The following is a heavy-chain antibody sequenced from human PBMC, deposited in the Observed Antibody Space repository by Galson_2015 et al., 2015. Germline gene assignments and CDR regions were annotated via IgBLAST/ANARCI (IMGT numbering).Heavy chain of an antibody. Sequence: QSGAEVKKPGASVKVSCKASGYTFTSYGISWVRQAPGQGLEWMGWISAYNGNTNYAQKLQGRVTMTTDTSTSTAYMELRSLRSDDTAVYYCARDQAHLVGATLHSFDYWGQGTLVTVSS. CDR1: GYTFTSYG. CDR2: ISAYNGNT. CDR3: ARDQAHLVGATLHSFDY. J-gene: IGHJ4*02. D-gene: IGHD1-26*01. V-gene: IGHV1-18*04.